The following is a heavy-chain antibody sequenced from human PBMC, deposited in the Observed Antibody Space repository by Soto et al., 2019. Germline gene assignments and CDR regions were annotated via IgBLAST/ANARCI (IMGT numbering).Heavy chain of an antibody. D-gene: IGHD2-8*01. J-gene: IGHJ6*02. CDR3: ARDGGRLNYYYYGMDV. CDR2: ISAYNGNT. Sequence: QVQLVQSGAEVKKPGASVKVSCKASGYTFTSYGISWVRQAPGQGLEWMGWISAYNGNTNYAQQLQGRVTMTTDTPTSTAYMALRSLRSDDTAVYYCARDGGRLNYYYYGMDVWGQGTTVTVSS. V-gene: IGHV1-18*01. CDR1: GYTFTSYG.